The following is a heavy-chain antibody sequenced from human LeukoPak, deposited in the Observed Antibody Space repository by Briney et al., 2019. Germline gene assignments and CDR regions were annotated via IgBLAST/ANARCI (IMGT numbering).Heavy chain of an antibody. CDR3: ARAGQYSYGLYYFDY. CDR1: GGSISSYY. Sequence: PSETLSLTCTVSGGSISSYYWSWIRQPPGKGLEWIGYIYYSGSTNYNPSLKSRVTISVDTSKNQFSLKLSSVTAADTAVYYCARAGQYSYGLYYFDYWGQGTLVTVSS. CDR2: IYYSGST. J-gene: IGHJ4*02. V-gene: IGHV4-59*01. D-gene: IGHD5-18*01.